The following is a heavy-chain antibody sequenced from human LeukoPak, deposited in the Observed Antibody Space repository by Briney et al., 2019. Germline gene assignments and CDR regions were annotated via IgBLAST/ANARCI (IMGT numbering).Heavy chain of an antibody. Sequence: SETLSLTCSVSDGSISDSYWSWIRQSPGKGLEWIGYIFYTGFTHYNPSLESRVTISVDTSKKQFSLRLKSVTAADTAVYYCARDANGGNSWGWFDPWGQGTLVTVSS. V-gene: IGHV4-59*01. CDR2: IFYTGFT. CDR1: DGSISDSY. D-gene: IGHD4-23*01. CDR3: ARDANGGNSWGWFDP. J-gene: IGHJ5*02.